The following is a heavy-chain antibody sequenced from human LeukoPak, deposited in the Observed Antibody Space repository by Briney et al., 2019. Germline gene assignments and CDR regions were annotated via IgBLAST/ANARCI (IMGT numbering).Heavy chain of an antibody. D-gene: IGHD3-22*01. J-gene: IGHJ5*02. CDR3: ARHLIHSSCYSNWFDP. CDR2: IYPGDSDT. CDR1: GYIFTSYW. Sequence: GESLQISCKGSGYIFTSYWIGWVRQLPGKGLEWMGIIYPGDSDTRYSPSFQGQVTISADKSISTAYLQWSSLKASDTAMYYCARHLIHSSCYSNWFDPWGQGTLVTVSS. V-gene: IGHV5-51*01.